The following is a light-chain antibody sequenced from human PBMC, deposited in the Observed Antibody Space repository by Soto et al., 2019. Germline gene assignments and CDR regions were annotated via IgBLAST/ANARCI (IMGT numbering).Light chain of an antibody. Sequence: SVSPGERATLSCRASQSVSSNLAWYQQKPGQGARLLIYGASTRATGIPARFSGSGSGTDFTLTISSLQSEDLAVYYCQQYNNWPPWTFGQGTKVEIK. J-gene: IGKJ1*01. CDR3: QQYNNWPPWT. CDR2: GAS. V-gene: IGKV3-15*01. CDR1: QSVSSN.